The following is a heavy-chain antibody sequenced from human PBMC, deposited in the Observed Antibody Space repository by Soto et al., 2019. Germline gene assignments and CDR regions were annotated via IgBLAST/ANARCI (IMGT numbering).Heavy chain of an antibody. CDR1: GFTFSSYA. CDR2: ISGSGGST. V-gene: IGHV3-23*01. CDR3: AKPDYDFWMGGEDYYGMDV. D-gene: IGHD3-3*01. J-gene: IGHJ6*02. Sequence: PGGSLRLSCAASGFTFSSYAMSWVRQAPGKGLEWVSAISGSGGSTYYADSVKGRFTISRDNSKNTLYLQMNSLRAEDTAVYYCAKPDYDFWMGGEDYYGMDVWGQGTTVTVSS.